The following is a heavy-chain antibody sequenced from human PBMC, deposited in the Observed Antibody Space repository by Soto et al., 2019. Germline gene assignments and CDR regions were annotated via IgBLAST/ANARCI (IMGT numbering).Heavy chain of an antibody. V-gene: IGHV3-7*03. D-gene: IGHD5-12*01. CDR1: GFTFSSFW. CDR2: IKQDGSEK. J-gene: IGHJ6*03. Sequence: PGGSLSLSWAASGFTFSSFWISWVGQAPGKGLEWVSTIKQDGSEKYYVDSVKGRFTIARDNAKNSLYLQMNSLRAEDTAVYYCARENDGGYDKNYYYMDVWGKGTTVTVSS. CDR3: ARENDGGYDKNYYYMDV.